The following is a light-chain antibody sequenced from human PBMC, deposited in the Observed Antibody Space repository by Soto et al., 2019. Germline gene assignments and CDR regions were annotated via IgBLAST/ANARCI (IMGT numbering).Light chain of an antibody. CDR1: SSDVGGYNY. CDR2: DVS. Sequence: QSALTQPASVSGSPGQSITISCTGTSSDVGGYNYVSWYQQHPGKAPILMIYDVSNRPSGVSNRFSGSKSGNTASLTISGLQAEDEADYYCSSYTRSSPLFGGGTKVTVL. CDR3: SSYTRSSPL. V-gene: IGLV2-14*01. J-gene: IGLJ2*01.